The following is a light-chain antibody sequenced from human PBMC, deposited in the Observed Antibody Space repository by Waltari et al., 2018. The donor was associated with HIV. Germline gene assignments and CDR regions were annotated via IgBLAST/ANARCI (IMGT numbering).Light chain of an antibody. CDR1: NTGSKR. CDR3: QVWDSSRDWV. V-gene: IGLV3-21*02. Sequence: SNVLPQPPSVSVAPGQTARITCGGNNTGSKRVHWYQQRPGQAPGGVVFYDSDRPSGITERFAGSNSGNTATLTISRVEAGEEADYYCQVWDSSRDWVFGGGTKLTVL. CDR2: YDS. J-gene: IGLJ3*02.